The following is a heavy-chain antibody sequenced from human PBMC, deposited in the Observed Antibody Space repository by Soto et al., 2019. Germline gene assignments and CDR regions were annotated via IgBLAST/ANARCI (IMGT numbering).Heavy chain of an antibody. V-gene: IGHV3-23*01. CDR1: GFTFSSYA. CDR3: AKVHKVQMHTYYYDSSGYYPNPLAY. D-gene: IGHD3-22*01. Sequence: PGGSLRLSCAASGFTFSSYAMSWVRQAPGKGLEWVSAISGSGGSTYYADSVKGRFTISRDNSKNTLYLQMNSLRAEDTAVYYCAKVHKVQMHTYYYDSSGYYPNPLAYCGQGTLVPVSS. CDR2: ISGSGGST. J-gene: IGHJ4*02.